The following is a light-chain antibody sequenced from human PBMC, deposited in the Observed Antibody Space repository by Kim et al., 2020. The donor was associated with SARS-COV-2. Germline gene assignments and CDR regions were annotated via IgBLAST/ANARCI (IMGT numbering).Light chain of an antibody. CDR1: QSVSSSY. CDR2: GASF. CDR3: QQYGRSPRT. V-gene: IGKV3-20*01. J-gene: IGKJ1*01. Sequence: PGERATLSCRASQSVSSSYFAWYQQKPGQPPRLLMYGASFDRATGIPDRFSGSGSGTDFTLTISRLEPEDSAVYYCQQYGRSPRTFGQGTKVEIK.